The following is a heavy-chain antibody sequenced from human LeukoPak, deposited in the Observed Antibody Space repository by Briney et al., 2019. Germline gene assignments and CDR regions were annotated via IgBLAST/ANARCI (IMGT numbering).Heavy chain of an antibody. Sequence: ASVKVSCKTSGCTFTNYGVTWVRQAPGQGLEWMGWISGHNGNTNYVQKVQDRVTMTTDTSTSTAYMELRSLRSDDTAVYYCARTYKILTGFSTACDSWGQGTLITVSS. V-gene: IGHV1-18*01. CDR2: ISGHNGNT. D-gene: IGHD3-9*01. CDR3: ARTYKILTGFSTACDS. CDR1: GCTFTNYG. J-gene: IGHJ4*02.